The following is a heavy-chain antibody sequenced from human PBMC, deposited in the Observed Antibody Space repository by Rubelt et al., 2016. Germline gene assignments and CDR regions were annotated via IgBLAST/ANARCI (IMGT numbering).Heavy chain of an antibody. V-gene: IGHV4-34*01. CDR3: ARAQMEEQYHGMHV. CDR2: INHSGST. CDR1: GGSFSGYY. D-gene: IGHD5-24*01. Sequence: QVQLQQWGAGLLKPSETLSLTCAVYGGSFSGYYWSWIRQPPGKGLEWIGEINHSGSTNYNPSLKSRVTISVDTSKNQFSLKLSSVTAADTAVSYCARAQMEEQYHGMHVWGEWTTVTVSS. J-gene: IGHJ6*04.